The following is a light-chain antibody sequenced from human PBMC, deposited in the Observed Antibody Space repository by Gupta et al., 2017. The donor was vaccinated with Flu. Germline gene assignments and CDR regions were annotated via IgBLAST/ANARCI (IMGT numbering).Light chain of an antibody. Sequence: SLGERATINGKSSQSVLYSSNNKNYLAWYQQKPGQPPKLLIYWASTRESGVPDRFSGSGSGTDFTLTISSLQAEDVAVYYCQQDDSTPYTFGQGTKLEIK. CDR3: QQDDSTPYT. V-gene: IGKV4-1*01. J-gene: IGKJ2*01. CDR2: WAS. CDR1: QSVLYSSNNKNY.